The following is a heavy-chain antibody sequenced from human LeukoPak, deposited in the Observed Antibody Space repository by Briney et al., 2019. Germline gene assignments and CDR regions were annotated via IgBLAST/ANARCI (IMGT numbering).Heavy chain of an antibody. V-gene: IGHV4-30-2*01. CDR2: IYHSGST. D-gene: IGHD2-21*02. CDR1: GGSISSGGYY. Sequence: SETLSLTCTVSGGSISSGGYYWSWIRQHPGKGLEWIGYIYHSGSTYYNPSLKSRVTISVDRSKNQFSLKLSSVTAADTAVYYCARVVTGLLEGNWFDPWGQGTLVTVSS. CDR3: ARVVTGLLEGNWFDP. J-gene: IGHJ5*02.